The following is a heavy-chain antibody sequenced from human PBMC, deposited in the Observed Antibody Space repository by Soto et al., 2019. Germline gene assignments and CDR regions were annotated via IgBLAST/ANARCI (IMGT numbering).Heavy chain of an antibody. CDR2: ISYDGSNK. CDR3: ARGTTYYIDD. V-gene: IGHV3-30-3*01. J-gene: IGHJ4*02. Sequence: QVQLVESGGGVVQPGRSLRLSGAASGFTFSSYAMHWVRQAPGKGLEWVAVISYDGSNKYYADSVKGRFTISRDNSKNTLYLQMSSLRAADRAVYYCARGTTYYIDDWGQGTLVTVSS. CDR1: GFTFSSYA.